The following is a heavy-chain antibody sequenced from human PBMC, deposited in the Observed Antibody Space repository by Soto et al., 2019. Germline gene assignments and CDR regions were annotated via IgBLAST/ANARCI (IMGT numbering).Heavy chain of an antibody. J-gene: IGHJ6*02. V-gene: IGHV1-69*01. D-gene: IGHD5-18*01. CDR1: GGIFTNNA. Sequence: QVQVVQSGAEVKKPGSSVKVSCKVSGGIFTNNAISWVLQAPGQGLEWLGGVIPLFDTAYYAQIFRGRLRISADGAKTSAYMELSGLTSADTAVYFCATGGHNDGYNFYHGMDVWGQGTTVTVS. CDR2: VIPLFDTA. CDR3: ATGGHNDGYNFYHGMDV.